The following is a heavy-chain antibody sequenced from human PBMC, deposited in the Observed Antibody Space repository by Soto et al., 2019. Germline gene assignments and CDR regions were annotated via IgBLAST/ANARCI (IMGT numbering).Heavy chain of an antibody. J-gene: IGHJ3*02. D-gene: IGHD6-19*01. CDR2: INTNTGNP. Sequence: QVQLVQSGSELKKPGASVKVSCKASGYTFTSYAMNWVRQAPGQGLEWMGWINTNTGNPTYAQGFTGRFVFSLDTSVSTAYLQSCSLKSEDTAVYYCARERVAVADDAFDIWGQGTMVTVSS. CDR1: GYTFTSYA. CDR3: ARERVAVADDAFDI. V-gene: IGHV7-4-1*01.